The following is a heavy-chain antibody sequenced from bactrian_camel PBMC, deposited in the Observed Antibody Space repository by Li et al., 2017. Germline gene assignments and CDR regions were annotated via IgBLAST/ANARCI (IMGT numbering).Heavy chain of an antibody. CDR2: VTSDGEL. CDR3: AAEISGAPNGGCTVPSRVPTFDY. CDR1: GYTHVYTRYT. V-gene: IGHV3S53*01. J-gene: IGHJ4*01. D-gene: IGHD6*01. Sequence: HVQLVESGGGSVETGGSLRLSCTASGYTHVYTRYTLAWFRQAPGREREGVASVTSDGELNYADSVQGRFSISQNNDKSTLFLQMNSLKPEDTAVYYCAAEISGAPNGGCTVPSRVPTFDYRGQGTQVTVS.